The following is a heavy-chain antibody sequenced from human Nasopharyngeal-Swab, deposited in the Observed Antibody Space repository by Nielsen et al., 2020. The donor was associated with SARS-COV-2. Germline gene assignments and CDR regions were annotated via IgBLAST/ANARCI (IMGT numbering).Heavy chain of an antibody. CDR3: ARDRVYCGGDCYHWYFDL. D-gene: IGHD2-21*01. J-gene: IGHJ2*01. CDR1: GGSISSSSYY. CDR2: IYYSGST. V-gene: IGHV4-39*02. Sequence: SETLSLTCTVSGGSISSSSYYWGWIRQPPGKGLEWIGSIYYSGSTYYNPSLKSRVTISVDTSKNQFSLKLSSVTAADTAVYYCARDRVYCGGDCYHWYFDLWGRGTLVTVSS.